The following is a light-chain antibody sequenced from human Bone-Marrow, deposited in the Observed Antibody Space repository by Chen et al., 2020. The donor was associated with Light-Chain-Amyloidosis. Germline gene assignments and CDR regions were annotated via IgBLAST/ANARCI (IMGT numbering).Light chain of an antibody. CDR3: QSYDSSLSGYV. CDR2: GNS. Sequence: SVLSQPPSLSRAPCHRVTFPPPGRSSNIGAGYDVHWYQQLPGTAPKLLIYGNSNRPSGVPDRFSGSKSGTSASLAITGLQAEDEADYYCQSYDSSLSGYVFGTGTKVTVL. V-gene: IGLV1-40*01. CDR1: SSNIGAGYD. J-gene: IGLJ1*01.